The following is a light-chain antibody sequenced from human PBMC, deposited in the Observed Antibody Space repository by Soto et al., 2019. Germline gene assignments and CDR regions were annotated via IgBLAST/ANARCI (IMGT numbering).Light chain of an antibody. CDR2: SAS. V-gene: IGKV1-27*01. CDR3: QKFNTAPLT. CDR1: QDISVY. J-gene: IGKJ5*01. Sequence: DIQMTQSPSSLSASVGDRVTITCRASQDISVYLAWYQQKPGKVPKLLIYSASTLQSGVPSRFSGSGSGTDFTLTISSLQPEDVATYYGQKFNTAPLTVGQGTRLEIK.